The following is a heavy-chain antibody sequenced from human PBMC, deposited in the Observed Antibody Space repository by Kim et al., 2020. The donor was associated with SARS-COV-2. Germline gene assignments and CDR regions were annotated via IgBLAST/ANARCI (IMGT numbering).Heavy chain of an antibody. CDR1: GFTFSSYG. Sequence: GGSLRLSCAASGFTFSSYGMHWVRQAPGKGLEWVAVIWYDGSNKYYADSVKGRFTISRDNSKNTLYLQMNSLRAEDTAVYYCARDLYYGSGSYSCPPSDYWGQGTLVTVSS. J-gene: IGHJ4*02. D-gene: IGHD3-10*01. V-gene: IGHV3-33*01. CDR2: IWYDGSNK. CDR3: ARDLYYGSGSYSCPPSDY.